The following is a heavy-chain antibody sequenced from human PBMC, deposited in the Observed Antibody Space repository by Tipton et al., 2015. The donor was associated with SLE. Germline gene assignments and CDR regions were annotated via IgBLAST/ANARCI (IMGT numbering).Heavy chain of an antibody. Sequence: TLSLTCAVYGGSFSTYYWTWIRHPPGKGLEWIGEINHFGSTNYNPSLKSRVTISVDTSKNQFSLKLSSVTAADTAVYYCASDSSSWFDYWGQGTLVTVSS. D-gene: IGHD6-13*01. J-gene: IGHJ4*02. CDR2: INHFGST. V-gene: IGHV4-34*01. CDR1: GGSFSTYY. CDR3: ASDSSSWFDY.